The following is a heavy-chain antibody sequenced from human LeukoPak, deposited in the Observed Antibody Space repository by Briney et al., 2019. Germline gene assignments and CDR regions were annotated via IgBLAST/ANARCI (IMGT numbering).Heavy chain of an antibody. CDR1: GLIFSRYA. Sequence: GGSLRLSCAASGLIFSRYAMHWVRQAPGKGLESVAVISYDRSNKYYADSVKGRFTISRDNSKNTLYLQMNSLRAEDAAVYYCAREPPRGPVDYWGQGTLVTVSS. CDR2: ISYDRSNK. V-gene: IGHV3-30-3*01. CDR3: AREPPRGPVDY. D-gene: IGHD3-10*01. J-gene: IGHJ4*02.